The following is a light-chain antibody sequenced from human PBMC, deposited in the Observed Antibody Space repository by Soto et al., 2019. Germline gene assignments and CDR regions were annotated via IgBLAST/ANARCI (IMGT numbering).Light chain of an antibody. Sequence: LTQYPCTLSLSPGKRATLSCRASQSVSSSHLAWYQHKPGQPPRLLIYAASSRATGSPDRFSGSGSGTDFTLTISRVEPEDFAVYYRQQYNNWSTFGQGTKVDIK. CDR2: AAS. CDR3: QQYNNWST. CDR1: QSVSSSH. V-gene: IGKV3-20*01. J-gene: IGKJ1*01.